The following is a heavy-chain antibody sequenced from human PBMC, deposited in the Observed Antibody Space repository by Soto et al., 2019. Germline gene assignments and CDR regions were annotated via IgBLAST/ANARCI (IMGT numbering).Heavy chain of an antibody. Sequence: TPGKALEWIGHTYHSGNPYYNPSLKRRATLSVDKSRNQFSLQLTSVTAADTALYFCARHDNMTLGSQYLASWGTGSLVTVIS. D-gene: IGHD1-1*01. V-gene: IGHV4-30-2*01. J-gene: IGHJ5*01. CDR3: ARHDNMTLGSQYLAS. CDR2: TYHSGNP.